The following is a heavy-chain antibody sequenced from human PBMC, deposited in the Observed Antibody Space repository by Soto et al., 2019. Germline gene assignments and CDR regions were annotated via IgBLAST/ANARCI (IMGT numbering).Heavy chain of an antibody. CDR3: ERYSVVRGKLFDD. V-gene: IGHV4-39*01. J-gene: IGHJ4*02. CDR1: GGSISSSSYY. Sequence: PSETLSLTCTVSGGSISSSSYYWGWIRQPPGKGLEWIGSIYYSGSTYYNPSLKSRVTISVDTSKNQFSLKLSSVTAADTAVYCGERYSVVRGKLFDDWGQGTLVTVSS. D-gene: IGHD3-10*01. CDR2: IYYSGST.